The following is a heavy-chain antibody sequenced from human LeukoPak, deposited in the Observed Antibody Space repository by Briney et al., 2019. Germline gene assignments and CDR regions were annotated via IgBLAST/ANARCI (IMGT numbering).Heavy chain of an antibody. CDR3: ARGPYYYDSSGQNEYFQH. Sequence: ASVKVSCKASGYTLTDNHLYWVRQAPGQGLEWMGWIDPNSGGTNFAQNFQGRLTMTRDTSISTAYMELSRLRSDDTAVYYCARGPYYYDSSGQNEYFQHWGQGTLVTVSS. CDR2: IDPNSGGT. J-gene: IGHJ1*01. V-gene: IGHV1-2*02. D-gene: IGHD3-22*01. CDR1: GYTLTDNH.